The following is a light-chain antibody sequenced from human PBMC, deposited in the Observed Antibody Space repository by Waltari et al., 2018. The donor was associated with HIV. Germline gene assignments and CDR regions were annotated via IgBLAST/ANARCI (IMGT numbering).Light chain of an antibody. V-gene: IGLV2-14*01. CDR1: SSAIGGFKY. CDR2: EVS. CDR3: SSYTTSSTWV. J-gene: IGLJ3*02. Sequence: QSALTQPASVSGSPGQSITISCTGTSSAIGGFKYFPWYQQQPGKAPKLMISEVSNRPSGVSNRFSGSKSGNTASLTISGLQAEDEADYYCSSYTTSSTWVFGGGTKLTVL.